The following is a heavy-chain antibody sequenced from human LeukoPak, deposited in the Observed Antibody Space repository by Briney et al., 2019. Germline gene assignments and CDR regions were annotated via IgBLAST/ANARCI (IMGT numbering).Heavy chain of an antibody. CDR1: XGSXXGYY. CDR3: ARGVTTVTYAHFDY. V-gene: IGHV4-34*01. Sequence: XTXAXXXGSXXGYYWSWIRQPPGKGLEWIGEINHSGSTNYNPSLKSRVTISVDTSKNQFSLKLSSVTAADTAVYYCARGVTTVTYAHFDYWGQGTLVTVSS. CDR2: INHSGST. D-gene: IGHD4-17*01. J-gene: IGHJ4*02.